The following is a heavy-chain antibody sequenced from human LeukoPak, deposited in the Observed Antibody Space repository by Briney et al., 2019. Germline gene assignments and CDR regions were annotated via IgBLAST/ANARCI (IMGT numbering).Heavy chain of an antibody. CDR3: ARGRMVHRSGYYPKIFDY. V-gene: IGHV4-4*02. J-gene: IGHJ4*02. CDR2: IYHSGST. D-gene: IGHD3-3*01. CDR1: GASISSSNW. Sequence: SETLSLTCAVSGASISSSNWLSWVRQPPGKGLEWIGEIYHSGSTNYNPSLKSRVTISVDNSKNQFSLKMSSMTAADTAVYYCARGRMVHRSGYYPKIFDYWGQGTLVTVSS.